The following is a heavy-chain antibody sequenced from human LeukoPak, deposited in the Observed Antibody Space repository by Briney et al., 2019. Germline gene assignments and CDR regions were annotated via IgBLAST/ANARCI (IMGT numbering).Heavy chain of an antibody. CDR2: IIPILGIA. CDR3: AREARRYCSSTSCPISY. D-gene: IGHD2-2*01. Sequence: SVKVSCKASGGTFSSYTISWVRQAPGQGLEWMGRIIPILGIANYAQKFQGRVTITADKSTSTAYMELSSLRSEDTAVYYCAREARRYCSSTSCPISYWGQGTLVTVSS. CDR1: GGTFSSYT. J-gene: IGHJ4*02. V-gene: IGHV1-69*04.